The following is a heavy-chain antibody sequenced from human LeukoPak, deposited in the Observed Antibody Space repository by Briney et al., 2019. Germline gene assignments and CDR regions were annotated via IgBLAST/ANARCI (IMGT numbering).Heavy chain of an antibody. CDR1: GFTFSSYS. Sequence: PGGSLRLSCAASGFTFSSYSMNWVRLAPGKGLEWVSYISSSSSTIYYADFVKGRFTISRDNAKNSLYLQMNSLRAEDTAVYYCAREDRWLPYYWGQGTLVTVSS. D-gene: IGHD3-22*01. J-gene: IGHJ4*02. V-gene: IGHV3-48*01. CDR3: AREDRWLPYY. CDR2: ISSSSSTI.